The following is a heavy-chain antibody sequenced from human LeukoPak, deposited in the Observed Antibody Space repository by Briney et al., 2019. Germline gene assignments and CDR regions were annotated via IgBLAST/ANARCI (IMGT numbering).Heavy chain of an antibody. CDR2: INPSGGST. V-gene: IGHV1-46*01. CDR1: GYTFTNYY. CDR3: ARSPDRLLRYFGWFDP. Sequence: GASVKVSCKASGYTFTNYYMHWVRQAPGQGLEWMGIINPSGGSTSYAQKFQGRVTMTRDTSTSTVYMDLSSLRSEDTAVYYCARSPDRLLRYFGWFDPWGQGTLVTVSS. D-gene: IGHD3-9*01. J-gene: IGHJ5*02.